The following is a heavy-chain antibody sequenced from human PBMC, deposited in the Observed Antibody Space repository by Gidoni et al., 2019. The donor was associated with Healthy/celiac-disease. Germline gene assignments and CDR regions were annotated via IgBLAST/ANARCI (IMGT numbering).Heavy chain of an antibody. CDR1: GGSFGGYY. V-gene: IGHV4-34*01. D-gene: IGHD6-6*01. CDR3: ARSSSSLFNKANFDY. Sequence: QVQPQQWGAGRSKHSETLSLPCAASGGSFGGYYWSWIRQPPGKGLEWIGEINHSGSTNYNPSLKSRVTISVDTSKNQFSLKLSSVTAADTAVYYCARSSSSLFNKANFDYWGQGTLVTVSS. CDR2: INHSGST. J-gene: IGHJ4*02.